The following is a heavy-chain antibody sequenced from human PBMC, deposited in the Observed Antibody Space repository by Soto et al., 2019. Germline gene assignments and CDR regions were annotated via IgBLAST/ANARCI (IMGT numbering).Heavy chain of an antibody. CDR1: GGSISSGTSY. CDR3: ARVSCGGDCYSGGNWFDP. V-gene: IGHV4-39*01. Sequence: SETLSLTCNVSGGSISSGTSYWTWIRQHPGEGLEWIGSIYYSGSTYYNPSLKSRVTISVDTSKNQFSLKLSSVTAADTAVYYCARVSCGGDCYSGGNWFDPWGQGTLVTVSS. J-gene: IGHJ5*02. CDR2: IYYSGST. D-gene: IGHD2-21*02.